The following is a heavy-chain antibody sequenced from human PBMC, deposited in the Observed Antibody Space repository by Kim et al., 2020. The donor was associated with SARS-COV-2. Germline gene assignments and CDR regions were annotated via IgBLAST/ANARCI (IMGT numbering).Heavy chain of an antibody. Sequence: GGSLRLSCAASGFTFSSYSMNWVRQAPGKGLEWVSSISSSSSYIYYADSVKGRFTISRDNAKNSLYLQMNSLRAEDTAVYYCARVLTGSGSYFPFDYWGQGTLVTVSS. V-gene: IGHV3-21*01. D-gene: IGHD3-10*01. CDR3: ARVLTGSGSYFPFDY. CDR1: GFTFSSYS. CDR2: ISSSSSYI. J-gene: IGHJ4*02.